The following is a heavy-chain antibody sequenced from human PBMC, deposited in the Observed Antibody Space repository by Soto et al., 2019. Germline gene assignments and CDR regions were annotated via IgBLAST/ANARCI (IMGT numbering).Heavy chain of an antibody. CDR2: ITAGGGTT. D-gene: IGHD2-2*01. Sequence: EVQLLESGGGLVQPGGSLRLSCSASGFTFGNYAMRWVRQAPGKGLEWVSGITAGGGTTDYADSVKGRFTISRDNSKNTLYHQMGSLRVEDTAGYYCAKAHRLYGSTWFLFDSWGQGSLVTVSS. V-gene: IGHV3-23*01. J-gene: IGHJ4*02. CDR3: AKAHRLYGSTWFLFDS. CDR1: GFTFGNYA.